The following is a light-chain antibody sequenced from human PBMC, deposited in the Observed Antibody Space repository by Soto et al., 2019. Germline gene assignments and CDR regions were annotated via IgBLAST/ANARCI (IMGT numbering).Light chain of an antibody. CDR1: QRIGSY. V-gene: IGKV3-11*01. J-gene: IGKJ5*01. CDR3: QQRSTWPRT. CDR2: DAS. Sequence: IVVTQFPATLSFSPWERATISCRASQRIGSYLGWYKQKPGQAPRLLISDASNRATGIPARFSGSGSGTDFTLTISSLEPEDFAVYYCQQRSTWPRTVGQGTRVEIK.